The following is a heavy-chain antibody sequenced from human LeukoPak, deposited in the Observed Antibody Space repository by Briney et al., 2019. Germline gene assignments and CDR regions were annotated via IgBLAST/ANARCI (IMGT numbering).Heavy chain of an antibody. D-gene: IGHD6-6*01. CDR3: AKVFSSSFDY. CDR2: ISGSGGST. CDR1: GFTFSNYA. V-gene: IGHV3-23*01. J-gene: IGHJ4*02. Sequence: GGSLRLSCAASGFTFSNYAMSLVRQAPGKGLEWVSAISGSGGSTYYADSVKGRFTISRDNSKNTLYLQMNSLRAEDTAVYYCAKVFSSSFDYWGQGTLVTVSS.